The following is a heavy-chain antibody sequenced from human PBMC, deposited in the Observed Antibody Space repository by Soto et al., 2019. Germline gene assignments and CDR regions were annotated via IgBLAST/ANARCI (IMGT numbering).Heavy chain of an antibody. Sequence: QVQLVQCGAEVKKPGSSVKVACKASGGTLSNYAISWVRQAPGQGLEWMGGIIPIFGTTNYAQRFQGRVTITADESTSTAYMELSSLRSEDTAVYYCARVSSSWYKDYFDYWGQGTLVTVSS. CDR3: ARVSSSWYKDYFDY. J-gene: IGHJ4*02. V-gene: IGHV1-69*12. CDR1: GGTLSNYA. CDR2: IIPIFGTT. D-gene: IGHD6-13*01.